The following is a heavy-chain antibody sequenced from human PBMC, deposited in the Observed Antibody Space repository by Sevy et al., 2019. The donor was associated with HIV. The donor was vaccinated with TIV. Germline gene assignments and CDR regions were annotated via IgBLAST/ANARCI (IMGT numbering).Heavy chain of an antibody. V-gene: IGHV3-30*03. J-gene: IGHJ4*02. CDR1: GFTFSDYG. CDR3: SNGAGGCDWGGFDY. D-gene: IGHD7-27*01. CDR2: ISYDGSDI. Sequence: GGCLRLSCEVSGFTFSDYGMHWVRQAPGKGLEWLAVISYDGSDIYYPDSVEGRFTVSRDNSKNTLYLQMNSLRPEDTAVYYCSNGAGGCDWGGFDYWGQGTLVTVSS.